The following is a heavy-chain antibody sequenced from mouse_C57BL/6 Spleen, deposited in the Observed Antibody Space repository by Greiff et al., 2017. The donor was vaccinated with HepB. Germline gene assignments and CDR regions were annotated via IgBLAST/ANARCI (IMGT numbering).Heavy chain of an antibody. Sequence: QVQLKQPGTELVKPGASVKLSCKASGYTFTSYWMHWVKQRPGQGLEWIGNINPSNGGTNYNEKFKSKATLTVDKSSSTAYMQLSSLTSEDSAVYYCARWSIRSPYYFDYWGQGTTLTVSS. CDR1: GYTFTSYW. CDR3: ARWSIRSPYYFDY. V-gene: IGHV1-53*01. D-gene: IGHD2-10*02. J-gene: IGHJ2*01. CDR2: INPSNGGT.